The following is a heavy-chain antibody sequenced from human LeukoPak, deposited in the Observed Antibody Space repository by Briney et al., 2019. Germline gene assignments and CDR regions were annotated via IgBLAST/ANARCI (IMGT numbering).Heavy chain of an antibody. V-gene: IGHV3-30*04. J-gene: IGHJ4*02. CDR1: GFTFSSYA. Sequence: GGSLRLSCAASGFTFSSYAMHWVRQAPGKGLEWVAVISYDGSNKYYADSVKGRFTISRDNSKNTLYLQMNSLRAEDTAVYYCARDSTYYYDSGSSGPHYFDNWGQGTLVTVSS. CDR2: ISYDGSNK. CDR3: ARDSTYYYDSGSSGPHYFDN. D-gene: IGHD3-10*01.